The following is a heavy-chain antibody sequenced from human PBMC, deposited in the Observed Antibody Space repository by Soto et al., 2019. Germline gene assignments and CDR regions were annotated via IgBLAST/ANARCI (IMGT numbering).Heavy chain of an antibody. CDR1: GFTFSSYA. J-gene: IGHJ6*02. CDR3: AKDLRVLTGRTPAQKYGMDV. Sequence: PGGSLRLSCAASGFTFSSYAMSWVRQAPGKGLEWVSAISGSGGSTYYADSVKGRFTISRDNSKNTLYLQMNSLRAEDTAVYYCAKDLRVLTGRTPAQKYGMDVWGQGTTVTVSS. CDR2: ISGSGGST. V-gene: IGHV3-23*01. D-gene: IGHD3-9*01.